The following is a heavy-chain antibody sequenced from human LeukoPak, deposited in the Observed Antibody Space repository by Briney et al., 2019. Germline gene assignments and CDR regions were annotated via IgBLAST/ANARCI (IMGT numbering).Heavy chain of an antibody. CDR1: GVTFSNAW. CDR3: TTFPIAVAGTFDY. CDR2: IKSKTDGCTT. V-gene: IGHV3-15*01. J-gene: IGHJ4*02. Sequence: GGSLRLSCAASGVTFSNAWMTRVRQAPGKGLEWVGRIKSKTDGCTTDYAAPVKGRFTISRNDSKKTLYLQMNSLTTEYTSVYSCTTFPIAVAGTFDYWGQGTLVTVSS. D-gene: IGHD6-19*01.